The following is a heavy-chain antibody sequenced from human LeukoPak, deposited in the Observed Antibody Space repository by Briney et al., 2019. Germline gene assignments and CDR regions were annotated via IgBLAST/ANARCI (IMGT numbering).Heavy chain of an antibody. D-gene: IGHD4-17*01. Sequence: AGGSLRLSCSASGFAFSRYGMHWVRQAPGKGLEYVSSISSSGGSTNYADSVKGRFTISRDNSKNTPYVDMSSLRPEDTAVYYCVKDRGGDSVFDYWGQGTLVTVSS. CDR2: ISSSGGST. J-gene: IGHJ4*02. V-gene: IGHV3-64*05. CDR3: VKDRGGDSVFDY. CDR1: GFAFSRYG.